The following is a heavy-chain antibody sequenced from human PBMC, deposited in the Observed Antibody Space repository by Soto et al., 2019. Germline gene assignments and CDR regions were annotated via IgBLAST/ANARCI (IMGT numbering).Heavy chain of an antibody. J-gene: IGHJ6*02. CDR3: TRVGATWMDV. CDR1: GFTFSAYW. Sequence: EVQLVESGGGLVQPGGSLRLSCAASGFTFSAYWMHWVRQAPGKGLEWVSRIRYDGGGANYADSVQGRFSISRDNVKQMLYLEMNSLRPDYTAVYYCTRVGATWMDVWGQGTKVTVS. V-gene: IGHV3-74*01. CDR2: IRYDGGGA. D-gene: IGHD1-26*01.